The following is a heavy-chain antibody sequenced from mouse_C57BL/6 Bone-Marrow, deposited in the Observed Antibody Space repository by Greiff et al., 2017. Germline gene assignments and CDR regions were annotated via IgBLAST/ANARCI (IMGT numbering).Heavy chain of an antibody. V-gene: IGHV1-81*01. D-gene: IGHD1-1*02. Sequence: QVQLKQSGAELARPGASVKLSCKASGYTFTSYGISWVKQRTGQGLEWIGEIYPRSGNTYYNEKFKGKATLTADKSSSTAYMELRSLTSEDSAVYFCARWWLRFAYWGQGTLVTVSA. J-gene: IGHJ3*01. CDR3: ARWWLRFAY. CDR1: GYTFTSYG. CDR2: IYPRSGNT.